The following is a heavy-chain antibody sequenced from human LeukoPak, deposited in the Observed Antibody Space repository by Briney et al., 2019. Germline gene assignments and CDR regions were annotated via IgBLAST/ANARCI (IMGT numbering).Heavy chain of an antibody. D-gene: IGHD3-9*01. CDR1: GYSISSGYY. CDR2: IYHSGST. J-gene: IGHJ4*02. Sequence: SETLSLTCTVSGYSISSGYYWGWIRQPPGKGLEWIGSIYHSGSTYYNPSLKSRVTISVDTSKNQFSLKLSSVTAADTAVYYCAREGTVYDILTGPLAYWGQGTLVTVSS. V-gene: IGHV4-38-2*02. CDR3: AREGTVYDILTGPLAY.